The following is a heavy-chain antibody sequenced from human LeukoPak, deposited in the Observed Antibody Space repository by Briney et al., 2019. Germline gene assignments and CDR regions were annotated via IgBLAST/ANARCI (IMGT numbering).Heavy chain of an antibody. Sequence: SETLSLTCTVSGGSISSSSYYWGWIRQPPGKGLEWIGSIYYSGSTYYNPSLKGRVTISVDTSKNQFSLKLSSVTAADTAVYYCAKTRAERGSGSYSVYFDYWGQGTLVTVSS. V-gene: IGHV4-39*07. CDR2: IYYSGST. CDR1: GGSISSSSYY. CDR3: AKTRAERGSGSYSVYFDY. J-gene: IGHJ4*02. D-gene: IGHD3-10*01.